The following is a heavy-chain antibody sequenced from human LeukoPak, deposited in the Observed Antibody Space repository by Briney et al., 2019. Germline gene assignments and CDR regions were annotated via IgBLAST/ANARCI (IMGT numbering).Heavy chain of an antibody. CDR3: AKDTFRRPYSGSQSH. J-gene: IGHJ4*02. D-gene: IGHD1-26*01. Sequence: GGTLRLSCAASGFTFSSYGMSWVRQAPGKGLEWVSAISGSGDSTYYADSVKGRFTISRDNSKNTLYLQMNSLRAEDTAVFYCAKDTFRRPYSGSQSHWGQGTLVTVSS. CDR2: ISGSGDST. V-gene: IGHV3-23*01. CDR1: GFTFSSYG.